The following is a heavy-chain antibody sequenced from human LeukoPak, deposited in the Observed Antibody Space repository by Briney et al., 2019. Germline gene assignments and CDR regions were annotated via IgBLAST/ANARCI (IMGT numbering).Heavy chain of an antibody. Sequence: GGSLRLSCAASGFTFSHYWMHWVRQAPGKGLVWVSRIESDGGRTDYADSLKGRFTISRDNAKNSLYLQMNSLRAEDTAVYYCAREGRSSGWYYFDYWGRGTLVTVSS. CDR3: AREGRSSGWYYFDY. V-gene: IGHV3-74*01. CDR1: GFTFSHYW. D-gene: IGHD6-19*01. CDR2: IESDGGRT. J-gene: IGHJ4*02.